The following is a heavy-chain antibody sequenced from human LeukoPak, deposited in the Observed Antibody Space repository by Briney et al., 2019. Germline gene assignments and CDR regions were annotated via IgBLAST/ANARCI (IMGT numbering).Heavy chain of an antibody. D-gene: IGHD3-22*01. CDR3: AREGYYYDSSGYRTRGAFDI. V-gene: IGHV1-18*04. CDR1: GYTFTSYY. J-gene: IGHJ3*02. Sequence: ASVKVSCKASGYTFTSYYMHWVRPAPGQGLEWMGWISAYNGNTNYAQKLQGRVTMTTDTSTSTAYMELRSLRSDDTAVYYCAREGYYYDSSGYRTRGAFDIWGQGTMVTVSS. CDR2: ISAYNGNT.